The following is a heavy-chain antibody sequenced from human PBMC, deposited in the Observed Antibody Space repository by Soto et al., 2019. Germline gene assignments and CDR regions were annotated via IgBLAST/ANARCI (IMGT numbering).Heavy chain of an antibody. CDR1: GFTFSSYA. Sequence: EVQLVESGGGLVQPGGSLRLSCAASGFTFSSYAMHWVRQAPGKGLEYVSAISSNGGSTYYANSVKGRFTISRDNSKNTLYLQMGSLRAEDMALYYCARYTVAGTWFDYWGQGTLVTVSS. CDR2: ISSNGGST. J-gene: IGHJ4*02. V-gene: IGHV3-64*01. D-gene: IGHD6-19*01. CDR3: ARYTVAGTWFDY.